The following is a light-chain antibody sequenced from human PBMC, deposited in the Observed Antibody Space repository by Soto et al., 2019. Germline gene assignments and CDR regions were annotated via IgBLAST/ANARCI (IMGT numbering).Light chain of an antibody. Sequence: DIVMSQTPISSAVTLRQSASIYCSPSQRLVHSDGNTYLSGLRQRPGQHPRHIIYKISKRFFGVPERCSGMEAGTDFTLKISTVESEDVWIYYCMQATRPPATFGGGTQLEI. CDR3: MQATRPPAT. V-gene: IGKV2-24*01. CDR1: QRLVHSDGNTY. J-gene: IGKJ4*02. CDR2: KIS.